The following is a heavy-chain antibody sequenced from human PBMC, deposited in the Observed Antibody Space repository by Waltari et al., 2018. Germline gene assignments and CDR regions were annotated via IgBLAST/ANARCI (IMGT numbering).Heavy chain of an antibody. J-gene: IGHJ4*02. CDR1: GGSISSPNFF. Sequence: QVQLQESGPGLVKPSQTLSRTCTVSGGSISSPNFFWSWIRQPAGKGLQWIGRISSGGDTNYNPSLKSRVTISLDTSKNQFSLTLTSVTAADTAVYFCARGGYWGQGTQVTVSS. V-gene: IGHV4-61*02. CDR2: ISSGGDT. CDR3: ARGGY.